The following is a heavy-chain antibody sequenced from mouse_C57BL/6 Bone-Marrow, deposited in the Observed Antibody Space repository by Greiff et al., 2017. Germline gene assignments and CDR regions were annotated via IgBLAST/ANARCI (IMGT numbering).Heavy chain of an antibody. CDR1: GFPITSGYY. J-gene: IGHJ4*01. CDR3: AGGPREGAMDY. Sequence: KLQESGPGLVKPSQSLFLTCSITGFPITSGYYWIWIRQSPGKPLEWMGYITHSGETFYNPSLQSPISITRETSKNQFFLQLNSVTTEDTAMYYCAGGPREGAMDYWGQGTSVTVSS. D-gene: IGHD6-1*01. CDR2: ITHSGET. V-gene: IGHV12-3*01.